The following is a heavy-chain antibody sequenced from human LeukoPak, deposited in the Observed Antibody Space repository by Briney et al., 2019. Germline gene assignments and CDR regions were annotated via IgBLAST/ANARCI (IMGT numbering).Heavy chain of an antibody. V-gene: IGHV1-18*01. CDR1: GYTFTSYA. CDR3: ARDWAEGSYGPDY. Sequence: ASVKVSCKASGYTFTSYAMNWVRQAPGQGLEWMGWISAYNGNTNYAQKLQGRVTMTTDTSTSTAYMELRSLRSDDTAVYYCARDWAEGSYGPDYWGQGTLVTVSS. D-gene: IGHD5-18*01. J-gene: IGHJ4*02. CDR2: ISAYNGNT.